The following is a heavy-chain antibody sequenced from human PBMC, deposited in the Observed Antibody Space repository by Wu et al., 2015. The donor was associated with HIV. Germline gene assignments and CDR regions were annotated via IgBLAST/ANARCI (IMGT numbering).Heavy chain of an antibody. D-gene: IGHD1-1*01. CDR3: ARDGSLSALENWFDP. J-gene: IGHJ5*02. CDR1: GYSFTNYG. Sequence: QVQLVQSGPEVKKPGASVKVSCKASGYSFTNYGINWVRQAPGQGLECLGWISTYNGNTNYAQKFQGRVTMTTDTSTTTAYMELRSLRSDDTAVYYCARDGSLSALENWFDPWGQGTLVTVSS. CDR2: ISTYNGNT. V-gene: IGHV1-18*01.